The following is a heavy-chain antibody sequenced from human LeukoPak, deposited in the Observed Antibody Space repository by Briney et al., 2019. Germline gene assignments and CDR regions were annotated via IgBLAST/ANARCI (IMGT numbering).Heavy chain of an antibody. Sequence: GGVLRLSCAASGFTFSSYWMHWVRQAPGKGLVWVSRINSDGSSTSYADSVKGRFTISRDNAKNTLYLQMNSLRAEDTAVYYCASIGGSWSFDYWGQGTLVTVSS. CDR1: GFTFSSYW. J-gene: IGHJ4*02. CDR3: ASIGGSWSFDY. D-gene: IGHD6-13*01. V-gene: IGHV3-74*01. CDR2: INSDGSST.